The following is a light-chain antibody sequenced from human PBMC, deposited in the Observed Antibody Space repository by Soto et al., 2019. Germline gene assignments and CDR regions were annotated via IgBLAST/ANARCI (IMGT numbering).Light chain of an antibody. Sequence: QTVVTQEPSLTVSPGGTVTLTCATRTVAVTSGYYPNWFQQKPGQAPRALIYSTNNKYSWTPARFSGSLLGGKAALTLSGVQPEDDADYYCLLYYGAQLGVFGGGTKLIVL. CDR2: STN. J-gene: IGLJ2*01. V-gene: IGLV7-43*01. CDR1: TVAVTSGYY. CDR3: LLYYGAQLGV.